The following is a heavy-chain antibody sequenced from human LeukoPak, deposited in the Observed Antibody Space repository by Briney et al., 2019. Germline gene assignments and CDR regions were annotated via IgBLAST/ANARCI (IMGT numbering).Heavy chain of an antibody. J-gene: IGHJ6*04. CDR2: IYYSGST. D-gene: IGHD3-10*01. CDR3: ARDLGMVRGVMYGMDV. V-gene: IGHV4-59*01. CDR1: GGSISSYY. Sequence: PSETLSLTCTVSGGSISSYYWSWIRQPPGKGLEWIGYIYYSGSTNYNPSLKSRVTISVATSKNQFSLKLSSVTAADTAVYYCARDLGMVRGVMYGMDVWGKGTTVTVSS.